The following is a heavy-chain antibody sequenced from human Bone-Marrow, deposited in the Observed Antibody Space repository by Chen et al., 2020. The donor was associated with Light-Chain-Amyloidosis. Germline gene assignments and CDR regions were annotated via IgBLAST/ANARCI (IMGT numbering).Heavy chain of an antibody. CDR1: GLYVSSDTY. V-gene: IGHV4-38-2*02. CDR2: MHHTGKT. Sequence: QVQLQESGPGLVKPSETLSLTCVVSGLYVSSDTYWAWIRQPPGKGLEWIGNMHHTGKTYYNPSLKSRVTLSIDTSKNQFSLKLTSVTAADTAGYYCAKEVNWGSEWSWGQGTLVTVSS. D-gene: IGHD7-27*01. J-gene: IGHJ4*01. CDR3: AKEVNWGSEWS.